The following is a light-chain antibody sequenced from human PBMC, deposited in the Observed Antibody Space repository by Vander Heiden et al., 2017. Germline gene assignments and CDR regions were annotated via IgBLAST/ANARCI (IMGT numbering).Light chain of an antibody. CDR1: SSDVGNYNL. CDR3: CSYAGSSTWV. CDR2: EVS. V-gene: IGLV2-23*02. J-gene: IGLJ3*02. Sequence: QSALPQPASVSGSPGQSITISCTGTSSDVGNYNLVSWYQQHPGKAPKLMIYEVSKRPSGVSNRFSGSKSGNTASLTISGLQAEDEADYYCCSYAGSSTWVFGGGTKLTVL.